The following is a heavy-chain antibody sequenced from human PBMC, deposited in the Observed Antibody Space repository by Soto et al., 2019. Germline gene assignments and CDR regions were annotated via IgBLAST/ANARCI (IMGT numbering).Heavy chain of an antibody. CDR2: ISGYNGNT. D-gene: IGHD3-22*01. Sequence: ASVKVSCKASGYTFSTYGISWVRQAPGQGLEWMGWISGYNGNTKYAQKVQGRVTMTTDTSTSTAYMELRSLRSDDTAVYYCGGTDYYDSSGYHFDYWGQGTLVTVSS. CDR1: GYTFSTYG. V-gene: IGHV1-18*01. J-gene: IGHJ4*02. CDR3: GGTDYYDSSGYHFDY.